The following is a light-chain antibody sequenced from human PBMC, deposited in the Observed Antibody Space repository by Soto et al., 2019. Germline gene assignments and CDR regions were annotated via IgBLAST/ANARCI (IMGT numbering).Light chain of an antibody. CDR2: AAS. V-gene: IGKV1-8*01. J-gene: IGKJ1*01. CDR1: QGISSY. Sequence: AIRMTQSPSSLSASTGDRVPITCRASQGISSYLAWYQQKPGKAPKLLIYAASTLQSGVPSRFSGSGSGTDFTLTISCLQSEDFATYYCQQYYSYWTFGQGTKVEIK. CDR3: QQYYSYWT.